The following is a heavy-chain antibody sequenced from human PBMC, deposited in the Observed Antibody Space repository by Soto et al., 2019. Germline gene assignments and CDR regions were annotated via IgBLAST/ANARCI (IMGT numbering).Heavy chain of an antibody. V-gene: IGHV3-15*01. Sequence: EVQLVESGGDLVKPGGSLRLSCAASGFTFSNAWMSWVRQAPGKGLEWVGRIKSRANGGTTDYTAPVNGRFSISRDDSKNMLYLQMNSLKTEDTAVYYCTTFTWGPTDVWGKGTTVTVAS. CDR1: GFTFSNAW. J-gene: IGHJ6*04. D-gene: IGHD7-27*01. CDR2: IKSRANGGTT. CDR3: TTFTWGPTDV.